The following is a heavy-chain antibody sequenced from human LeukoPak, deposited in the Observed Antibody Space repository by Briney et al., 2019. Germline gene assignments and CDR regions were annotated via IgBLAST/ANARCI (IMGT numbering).Heavy chain of an antibody. V-gene: IGHV3-7*01. CDR2: IKQDGSEK. D-gene: IGHD5-12*01. J-gene: IGHJ4*02. Sequence: PGGSLRLSCAASGFTFSSYWMSWVRQAPGKGLEWVANIKQDGSEKYYVDSVEGRFTISRDNAKNSLYLQMNSLRAEDTAVYYCARLGGYGSYYFDYWGQGTLVTVSS. CDR3: ARLGGYGSYYFDY. CDR1: GFTFSSYW.